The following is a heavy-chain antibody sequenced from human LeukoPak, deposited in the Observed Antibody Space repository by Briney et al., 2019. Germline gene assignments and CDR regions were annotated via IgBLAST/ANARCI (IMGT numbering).Heavy chain of an antibody. J-gene: IGHJ4*02. D-gene: IGHD2-21*02. Sequence: ASVKVSCKASGYTFTNYYMHWVRQAPGQGLEWMGIINPSGGSTSYAQKFQGRVTMTRDMSTSTVYMELSSLRSEDTAVYYCARGPTYCGGDCYDDYWGQGTLVTVSS. CDR1: GYTFTNYY. CDR2: INPSGGST. CDR3: ARGPTYCGGDCYDDY. V-gene: IGHV1-46*01.